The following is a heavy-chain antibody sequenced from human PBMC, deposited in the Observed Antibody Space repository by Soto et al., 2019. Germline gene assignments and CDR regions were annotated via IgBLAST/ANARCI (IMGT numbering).Heavy chain of an antibody. Sequence: PGGSLRLSCAASGFTFSSYAMSWVRQAPGKGLEWVSAISGSGGSTYYADSVKGRFTISRDNSKNTLYLQMNSLRAEDTAVYYCARSRKQLVANYYYYYMDVWGKGTTVTVSS. D-gene: IGHD6-6*01. CDR1: GFTFSSYA. J-gene: IGHJ6*03. CDR2: ISGSGGST. CDR3: ARSRKQLVANYYYYYMDV. V-gene: IGHV3-23*01.